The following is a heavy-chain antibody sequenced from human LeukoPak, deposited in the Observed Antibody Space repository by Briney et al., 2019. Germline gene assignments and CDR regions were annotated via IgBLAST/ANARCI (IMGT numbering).Heavy chain of an antibody. CDR2: VFGSGGTT. CDR3: TRSPRLLFDH. J-gene: IGHJ4*02. CDR1: GFSVTSYA. Sequence: GGSLRLSCAASGFSVTSYAMSWVRQAPGKGLEWVAGVFGSGGTTHYVDSVQGRFTISRDTSTNTLYLQMNSLRAEDTAVYYCTRSPRLLFDHWGQGTLVTVSS. D-gene: IGHD2-21*02. V-gene: IGHV3-23*01.